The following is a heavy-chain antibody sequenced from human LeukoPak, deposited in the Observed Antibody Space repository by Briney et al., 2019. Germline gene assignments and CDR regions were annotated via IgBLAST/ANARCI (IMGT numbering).Heavy chain of an antibody. J-gene: IGHJ4*02. CDR1: GGSISSGGYS. D-gene: IGHD3-16*01. CDR3: ASLFGGTINY. Sequence: TLSLTCAVSGGSISSGGYSWSWIRQPPGKGLEWIGYIYHSGSTYYNPSLKSRVTISVDRSKNQFSLKLSSVTAADTAVYYCASLFGGTINYWGQGTLVTVSS. V-gene: IGHV4-30-2*01. CDR2: IYHSGST.